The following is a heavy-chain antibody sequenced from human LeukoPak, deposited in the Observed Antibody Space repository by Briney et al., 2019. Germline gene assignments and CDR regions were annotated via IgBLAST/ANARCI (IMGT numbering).Heavy chain of an antibody. Sequence: SETLSLTCTVSGGSISTYYWSWIRQPPGKGLEWIGYIFYSGSTKYTPSLKSRVTISVDTSKNQFSLKLTSVTAADTAVYFCARGRVSSSSWYSTYYYYFYMDVWGKGTTVTVSS. CDR3: ARGRVSSSSWYSTYYYYFYMDV. CDR1: GGSISTYY. CDR2: IFYSGST. V-gene: IGHV4-59*01. J-gene: IGHJ6*03. D-gene: IGHD6-13*01.